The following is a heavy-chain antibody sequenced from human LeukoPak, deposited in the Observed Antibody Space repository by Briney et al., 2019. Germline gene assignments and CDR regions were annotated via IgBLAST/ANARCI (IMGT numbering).Heavy chain of an antibody. D-gene: IGHD3-3*01. CDR3: ARTHAFGYFDY. Sequence: SETLSLTCTVSGGSISSYYWSWIRQPPGKGLDWIGYIYYSGSTNYNPSLKSRVTISVDTSKNQFSLKLSSVTAADTAVYYCARTHAFGYFDYWGQGTLVTVSS. CDR1: GGSISSYY. V-gene: IGHV4-59*08. J-gene: IGHJ4*02. CDR2: IYYSGST.